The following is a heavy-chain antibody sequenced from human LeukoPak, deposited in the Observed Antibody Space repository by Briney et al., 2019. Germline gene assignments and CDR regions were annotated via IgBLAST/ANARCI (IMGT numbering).Heavy chain of an antibody. CDR1: GFTFSGYS. D-gene: IGHD2-2*01. CDR2: ISSSSSTI. CDR3: AREGIVVVPAARPPVLHFDY. V-gene: IGHV3-48*01. J-gene: IGHJ4*02. Sequence: GGSLRLSCAASGFTFSGYSMNWVRQAPGKGLEWVSYISSSSSTIYYADSVKGRFTISRDSAKNSLYLQMNSLRAEDTAVYYCAREGIVVVPAARPPVLHFDYWGQGTLVTVSS.